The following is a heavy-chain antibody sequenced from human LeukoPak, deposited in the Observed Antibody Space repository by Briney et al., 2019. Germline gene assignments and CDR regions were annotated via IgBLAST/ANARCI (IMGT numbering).Heavy chain of an antibody. CDR1: RGTFISYV. D-gene: IGHD1-14*01. Sequence: SVPDSCMASRGTFISYVISWVRPAPGQGGEWMGRSIPIFGTATYAQKSQSTLTITTDESTSTSYMELSTLRAEDTAVDDLTRILLKPREPAFDIWGQGTLVTVSS. CDR3: TRILLKPREPAFDI. V-gene: IGHV1-69*05. CDR2: SIPIFGTA. J-gene: IGHJ3*02.